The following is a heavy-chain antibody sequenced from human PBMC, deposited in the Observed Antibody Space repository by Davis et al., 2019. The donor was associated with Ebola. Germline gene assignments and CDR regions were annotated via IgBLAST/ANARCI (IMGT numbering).Heavy chain of an antibody. V-gene: IGHV4-31*03. D-gene: IGHD4-17*01. CDR1: GGSITSGGYY. CDR2: IYYSGST. CDR3: ARALTTVTTSWFDP. J-gene: IGHJ5*02. Sequence: SETLSLTCTVSGGSITSGGYYWSWIRQHPGKGLEWIGYIYYSGSTYYNPSLKSRVTISVYTSKNQFSLKLSSVTAADTAVYYCARALTTVTTSWFDPWGQGTLVTVSS.